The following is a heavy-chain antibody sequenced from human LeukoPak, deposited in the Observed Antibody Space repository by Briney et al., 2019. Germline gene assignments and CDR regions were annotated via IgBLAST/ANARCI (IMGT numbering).Heavy chain of an antibody. CDR3: ARDYYDSSGYHWGYDY. CDR1: GYTFTSYY. Sequence: ASVKVSCKASGYTFTSYYMHWVRQAPGQGLEWMGIINPSGGSTSYAQKFQGRVTITADKSTSTAYMELSSLRSEDTAVYYCARDYYDSSGYHWGYDYWGQGTLVTVSS. J-gene: IGHJ4*02. D-gene: IGHD3-22*01. V-gene: IGHV1-46*01. CDR2: INPSGGST.